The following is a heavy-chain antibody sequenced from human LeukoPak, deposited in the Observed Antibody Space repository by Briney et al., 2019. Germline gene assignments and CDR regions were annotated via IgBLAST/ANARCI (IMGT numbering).Heavy chain of an antibody. V-gene: IGHV3-66*01. J-gene: IGHJ6*03. D-gene: IGHD5-12*01. CDR2: IYSGGST. CDR3: AKDRSGYDSYYYYMDV. Sequence: GGSLRLSCAASEFSVGSNYMSWVRQAPGKGLEGVSLIYSGGSTNYADSVKGRFTISRDSSKNTLYLQMNSLRAEDTAVYYCAKDRSGYDSYYYYMDVWGKGTTVTVSS. CDR1: EFSVGSNY.